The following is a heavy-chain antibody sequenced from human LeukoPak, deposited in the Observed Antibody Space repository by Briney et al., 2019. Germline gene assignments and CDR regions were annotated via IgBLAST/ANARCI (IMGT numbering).Heavy chain of an antibody. CDR1: GYSISSGYY. V-gene: IGHV4-38-2*02. D-gene: IGHD3-10*01. Sequence: SETLSLTCTVSGYSISSGYYWGWIRQPPGKGLEWIGSIYHSGSTYYNPSLKSRVTISVDTSKNQFSLKLSSVTAADAAVYYCAGSSLNYYYYMDVWGKGTTVTISS. CDR2: IYHSGST. CDR3: AGSSLNYYYYMDV. J-gene: IGHJ6*03.